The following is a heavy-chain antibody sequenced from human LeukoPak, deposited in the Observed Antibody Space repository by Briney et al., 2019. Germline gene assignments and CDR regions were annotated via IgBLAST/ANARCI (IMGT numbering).Heavy chain of an antibody. CDR3: ARALRGEYYDILTGYFPGSYYFDY. CDR1: GYTFTSYG. V-gene: IGHV1-18*01. D-gene: IGHD3-9*01. Sequence: VASVKVSCKTSGYTFTSYGISWVRQAPGQGLEWMGWISAYKGNTNYAQKLQGRVTMTTDTSTSTAYMELRSLRSDDTAVYYCARALRGEYYDILTGYFPGSYYFDYWGQGTLVTVSS. CDR2: ISAYKGNT. J-gene: IGHJ4*02.